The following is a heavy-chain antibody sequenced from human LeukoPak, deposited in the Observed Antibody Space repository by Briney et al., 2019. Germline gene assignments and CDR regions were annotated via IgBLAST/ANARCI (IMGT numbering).Heavy chain of an antibody. D-gene: IGHD3-22*01. CDR2: IYHSGST. J-gene: IGHJ4*02. CDR1: GGSISSSNW. CDR3: ARTPRGYSYDYYDSSGHEHYFDY. V-gene: IGHV4-4*02. Sequence: TSGTLSLTCAVSGGSISSSNWWSWVRQPPGKGLGGTGEIYHSGSTNYTPSLKSRVTISVDTSKNQFSLKLSSVTAAATAVYYCARTPRGYSYDYYDSSGHEHYFDYWGQGTLVTVSS.